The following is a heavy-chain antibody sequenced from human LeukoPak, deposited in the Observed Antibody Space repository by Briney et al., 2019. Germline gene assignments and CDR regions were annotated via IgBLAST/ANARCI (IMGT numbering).Heavy chain of an antibody. CDR2: IFQSGST. D-gene: IGHD3-16*01. V-gene: IGHV4-30-2*01. CDR3: ARHYGP. CDR1: GGSITSGVYS. J-gene: IGHJ4*02. Sequence: SETLSLTCAVSGGSITSGVYSWNWIRQPPGKGLEWIGYIFQSGSTYYNPFFKSRVIISQDRSRNQLSLKLTSVTAADTAVYYCARHYGPWGQGTLVTVSS.